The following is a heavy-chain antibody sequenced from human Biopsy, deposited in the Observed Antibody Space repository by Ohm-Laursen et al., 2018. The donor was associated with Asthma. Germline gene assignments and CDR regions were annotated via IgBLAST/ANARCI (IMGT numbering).Heavy chain of an antibody. J-gene: IGHJ2*01. CDR1: GDAMSTSGSY. V-gene: IGHV4-39*02. D-gene: IGHD6-6*01. CDR2: IYYSGRT. CDR3: ARAVSSSSYWYFDL. Sequence: SETLSLTCIVSGDAMSTSGSYWGWIRQSPGKGLEWIVSIYYSGRTYYNPSLESRVTISADTSKNHFSLKVTSVTAADTAVYYCARAVSSSSYWYFDLWGRGDLVTVSS.